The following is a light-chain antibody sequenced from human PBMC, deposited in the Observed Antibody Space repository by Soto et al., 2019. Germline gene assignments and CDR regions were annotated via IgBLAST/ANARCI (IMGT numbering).Light chain of an antibody. CDR3: QQYYSSPFT. Sequence: DIVMTQSPDSLAVSLGERATINCKSSQSVLYSSNNKNYLAWYQQKPGQPPNLLIYWASTRESGVPDRFSGSGSETDFTLTINSLPAEDVAVYYCQQYYSSPFTFGPGTKVDIK. V-gene: IGKV4-1*01. J-gene: IGKJ3*01. CDR2: WAS. CDR1: QSVLYSSNNKNY.